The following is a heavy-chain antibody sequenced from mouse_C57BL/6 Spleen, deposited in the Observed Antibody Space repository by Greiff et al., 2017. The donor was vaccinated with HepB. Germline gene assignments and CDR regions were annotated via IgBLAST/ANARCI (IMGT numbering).Heavy chain of an antibody. Sequence: QVQLQQPGAELVKPGASVKLSCKASGYTFTSYWMQWVKQRPGQGLEWIGEIDPSDSYTNYNQKFKGKATLTVDTSSSTAYMQLSSLTSEDSAVYYCAMLRSDYWGQGTTLTVSS. CDR2: IDPSDSYT. V-gene: IGHV1-50*01. J-gene: IGHJ2*01. CDR3: AMLRSDY. D-gene: IGHD2-12*01. CDR1: GYTFTSYW.